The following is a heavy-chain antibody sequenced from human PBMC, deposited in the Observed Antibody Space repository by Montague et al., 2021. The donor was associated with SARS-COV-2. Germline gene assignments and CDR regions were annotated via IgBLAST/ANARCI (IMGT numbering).Heavy chain of an antibody. J-gene: IGHJ4*02. CDR2: IYSGGST. V-gene: IGHV3-53*01. D-gene: IGHD4-23*01. CDR3: ARDAGGNFPTSFDY. CDR1: GFTVSSNY. Sequence: SLRLSCAASGFTVSSNYMSWVRQAPGKGLEWVSVIYSGGSTYYADSVKGRFTISRDNSKNTLYLQMNSLRAEDTAVCYCARDAGGNFPTSFDYWGQGTLVTVSS.